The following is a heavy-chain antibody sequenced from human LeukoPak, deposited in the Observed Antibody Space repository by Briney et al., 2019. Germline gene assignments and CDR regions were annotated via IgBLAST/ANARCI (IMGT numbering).Heavy chain of an antibody. CDR3: ATDKGDTIFGVHFGY. J-gene: IGHJ4*02. D-gene: IGHD3-3*01. CDR2: FDPEDGET. Sequence: ASVKVSCKVSGYTLTELSMHWVRQAPGKGLEWMGGFDPEDGETIYAQEFQGRVTMTEDTSTDTAYMELSSLRSEDTAVYYCATDKGDTIFGVHFGYWGQGTLVTVSS. CDR1: GYTLTELS. V-gene: IGHV1-24*01.